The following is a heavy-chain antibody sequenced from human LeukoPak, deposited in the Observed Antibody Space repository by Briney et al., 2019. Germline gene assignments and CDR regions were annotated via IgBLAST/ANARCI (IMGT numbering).Heavy chain of an antibody. J-gene: IGHJ4*02. D-gene: IGHD1-14*01. CDR1: GFTFSSYW. CDR2: IYIDGSST. CDR3: ARGLDGSFDY. V-gene: IGHV3-74*01. Sequence: GGSLRLSCAASGFTFSSYWMHWVRQASGKGLVWVSRIYIDGSSTSYADSVKGRFTISRDNAKNTLYLQMNSLRDEDTAVYYCARGLDGSFDYWGLGTLVTVSS.